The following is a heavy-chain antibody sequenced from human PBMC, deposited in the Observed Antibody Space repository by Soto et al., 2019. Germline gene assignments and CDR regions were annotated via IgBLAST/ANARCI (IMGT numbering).Heavy chain of an antibody. D-gene: IGHD1-1*01. CDR2: FYWDDDK. J-gene: IGHJ5*02. CDR1: GFSLTTNGVG. Sequence: SGPTLVNPTETLTLACTFCGFSLTTNGVGVGWIRQPPGKPLEWLGLFYWDDDKRYSPSLQNRLTISKDTSKNQVVLTLANMAPEDTGTYYCAYRKGAATGTGNWFDPWGQGTPVTVSS. CDR3: AYRKGAATGTGNWFDP. V-gene: IGHV2-5*02.